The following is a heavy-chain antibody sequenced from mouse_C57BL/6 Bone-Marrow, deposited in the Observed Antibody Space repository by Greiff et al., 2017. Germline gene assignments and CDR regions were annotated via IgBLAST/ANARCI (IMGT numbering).Heavy chain of an antibody. V-gene: IGHV1-69*01. Sequence: QVQLQQPGAELVMPGASVKLSCKASGYTFTSYWMHWVKQRPGQGLEWIGEIDPSDSYTNYNQKFKGKSTLTVDKSSSTAYMQLSSLTSEDSAVYYCARNGRLPYYFYYWGQGTTLTVSS. CDR1: GYTFTSYW. J-gene: IGHJ2*01. CDR2: IDPSDSYT. D-gene: IGHD2-2*01. CDR3: ARNGRLPYYFYY.